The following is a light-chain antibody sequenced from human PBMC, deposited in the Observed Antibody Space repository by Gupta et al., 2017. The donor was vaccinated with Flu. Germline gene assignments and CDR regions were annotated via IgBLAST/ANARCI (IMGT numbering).Light chain of an antibody. Sequence: DIQMTQSPSTLSASVGDRVSITCRASQSVSSWLAWYQQKPGKAPKLLIYTASTSGNGVPSRFSGSGSGTEFTLTIRSLQPDAFANYYCQHYSTSSYGFGQGTKLDIK. CDR3: QHYSTSSYG. J-gene: IGKJ2*03. V-gene: IGKV1-5*03. CDR1: QSVSSW. CDR2: TAS.